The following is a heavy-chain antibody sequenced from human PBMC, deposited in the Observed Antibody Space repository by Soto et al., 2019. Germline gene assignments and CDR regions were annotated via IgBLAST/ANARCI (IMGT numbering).Heavy chain of an antibody. CDR3: AKDSSCGYDLFDY. CDR1: GFTFSSYG. D-gene: IGHD5-12*01. J-gene: IGHJ4*02. CDR2: ISYDGSNK. Sequence: QVQLVESGGGVVQPGRSLRLSCAASGFTFSSYGMHWVRQAPGKGLEWVAVISYDGSNKYYADSVKGRFTISRDNSKHKLYLPMNSLRAEDTAVYYCAKDSSCGYDLFDYWGQGTLVTVSS. V-gene: IGHV3-30*18.